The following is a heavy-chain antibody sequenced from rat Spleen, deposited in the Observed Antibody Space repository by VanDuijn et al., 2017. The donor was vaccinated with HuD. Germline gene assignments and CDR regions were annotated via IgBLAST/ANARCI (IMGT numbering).Heavy chain of an antibody. CDR2: ISIGGYNT. Sequence: EVQLVESDGGLVQPGRSLKLSCAASGFTFSDYYMAWVRQAPTKGLEWVASISIGGYNTYYRDSVKGRFSISRDDAKSTLYLQMDSLRSEVTATYYCATAGTRVSRFAYWGQGTLVTVSS. CDR3: ATAGTRVSRFAY. D-gene: IGHD1-4*01. J-gene: IGHJ3*01. CDR1: GFTFSDYY. V-gene: IGHV5-25*01.